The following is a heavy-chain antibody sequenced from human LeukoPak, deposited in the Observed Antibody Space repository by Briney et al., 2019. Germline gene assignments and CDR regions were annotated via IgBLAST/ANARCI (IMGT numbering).Heavy chain of an antibody. J-gene: IGHJ6*03. D-gene: IGHD2-21*02. CDR3: ARQAYCGGDCYSVGLYYYYYMDV. CDR1: GFPFDEHA. V-gene: IGHV3-9*01. Sequence: GRSLRLSCAASGFPFDEHAMHWVRQAPGKGLEWVSGISYSSETIGYVDSVKGRFTISRDNAKNSLYLQMNSLRAGDTALYYCARQAYCGGDCYSVGLYYYYYMDVWGKGTTVTVSS. CDR2: ISYSSETI.